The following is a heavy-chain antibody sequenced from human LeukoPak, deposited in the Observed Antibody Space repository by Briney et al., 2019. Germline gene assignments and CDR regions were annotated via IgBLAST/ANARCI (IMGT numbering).Heavy chain of an antibody. CDR3: ASTGYSSEVGWFDP. J-gene: IGHJ5*02. CDR1: GYTFTGYY. CDR2: INPSSGGT. D-gene: IGHD6-19*01. Sequence: WASVKVSCKASGYTFTGYYMHWVRQAPGQGLEWMGWINPSSGGTNYAQKFHGRVTMTTDTSTSTAYMELRSLRSDDTAVYYCASTGYSSEVGWFDPWGQGTLVTVSS. V-gene: IGHV1-2*02.